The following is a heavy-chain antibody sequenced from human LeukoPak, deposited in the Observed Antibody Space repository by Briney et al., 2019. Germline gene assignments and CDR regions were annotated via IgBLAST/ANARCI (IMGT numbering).Heavy chain of an antibody. CDR1: GYTFTGYY. D-gene: IGHD6-13*01. J-gene: IGHJ5*02. CDR2: INPNSGGT. V-gene: IGHV1-2*06. Sequence: ASVKVSCKASGYTFTGYYMHWVRQAPGQGLEWMGRINPNSGGTNYAQKFQGRVTMTRDTSISTAYMVLSRLRSDDTAVYYCARGAAAGMALNWFDPWGQGTLVTVSS. CDR3: ARGAAAGMALNWFDP.